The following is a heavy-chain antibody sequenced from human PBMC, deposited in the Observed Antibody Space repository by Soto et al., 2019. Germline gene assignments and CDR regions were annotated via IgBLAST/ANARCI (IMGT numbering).Heavy chain of an antibody. J-gene: IGHJ6*02. CDR3: AKGVRVAVAGRTYYGMDV. CDR1: GFTFSSYA. CDR2: ISGSGGST. V-gene: IGHV3-23*01. Sequence: EVQLLESGGGLVQPGGSLRLSCAASGFTFSSYAMSWVRQAPGKGLEWVSAISGSGGSTYYADSVKGRFTISRDNSKNTLYLQMNSLRAEDTAVYYCAKGVRVAVAGRTYYGMDVWGQGTLVTVSS. D-gene: IGHD6-19*01.